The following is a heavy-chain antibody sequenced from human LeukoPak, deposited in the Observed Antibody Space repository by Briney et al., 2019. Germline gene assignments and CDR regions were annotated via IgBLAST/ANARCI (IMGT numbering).Heavy chain of an antibody. Sequence: PGGSLRLSCAASGFTFSSYAMSWVRQAPGKELEWVSTISGSGGSTYYADSVKGRFTISRDNSKNTLYLQMNSLRADDTAVYYCAKADSGSWYFDYWGQGTLVTVSS. CDR3: AKADSGSWYFDY. D-gene: IGHD6-13*01. CDR2: ISGSGGST. V-gene: IGHV3-23*01. CDR1: GFTFSSYA. J-gene: IGHJ4*02.